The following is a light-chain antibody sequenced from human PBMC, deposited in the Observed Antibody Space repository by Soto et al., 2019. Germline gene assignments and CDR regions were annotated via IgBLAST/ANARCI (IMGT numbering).Light chain of an antibody. V-gene: IGKV1-5*03. CDR3: QHYSSYSVA. Sequence: HIPHSPSTVTGSLADRVTITCRASQTVSSRLAWYQQKPGKAPKLLIYKASSITSGVPSRFSGGGSGTEFTLTISRLQPEDFAMYYCQHYSSYSVAFGEGTKVDIK. CDR2: KAS. J-gene: IGKJ4*01. CDR1: QTVSSR.